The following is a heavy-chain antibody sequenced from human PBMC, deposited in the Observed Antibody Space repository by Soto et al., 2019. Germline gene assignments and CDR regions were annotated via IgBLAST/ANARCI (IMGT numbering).Heavy chain of an antibody. D-gene: IGHD2-15*01. J-gene: IGHJ4*02. CDR2: INVGNGNT. V-gene: IGHV1-3*01. CDR3: AREGAHYTPLDH. Sequence: ASVKVSCKASGYTFTDYAIHWVCQAPGQGLEWMGWINVGNGNTGYSRKFQGRVTNVRDMSASTAYIEVTSLTSEGTAIYYCAREGAHYTPLDHWGQGTLVTVSS. CDR1: GYTFTDYA.